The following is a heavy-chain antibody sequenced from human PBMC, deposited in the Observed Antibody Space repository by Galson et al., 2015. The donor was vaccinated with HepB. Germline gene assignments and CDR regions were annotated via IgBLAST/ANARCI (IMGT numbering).Heavy chain of an antibody. J-gene: IGHJ4*02. V-gene: IGHV5-51*01. CDR1: GYSFTSYW. Sequence: QSGAEVKKPGESLKISCKGSGYSFTSYWIGWVRQMPGKGLEWMGIIYPGDSDTRYSPSFQGQVTISADKSISTAYLQWSSLKASDTAMYYCARGAYYDFWSGSIVGLDYWGQGTLVTVSS. CDR3: ARGAYYDFWSGSIVGLDY. D-gene: IGHD3-3*01. CDR2: IYPGDSDT.